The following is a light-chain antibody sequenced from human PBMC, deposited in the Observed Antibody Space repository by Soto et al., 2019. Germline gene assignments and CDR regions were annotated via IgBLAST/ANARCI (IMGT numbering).Light chain of an antibody. J-gene: IGKJ4*01. V-gene: IGKV1-39*01. CDR1: QSISTY. Sequence: DIQMTQSPSSLSASVGDGVTIACRASQSISTYLNWYQQKQGKATKLLIYTASSLQIGVPSRFSGSGSGTDFTLTISSLQPEDFATYYCQQSYSDPLVTFGGGTKVDIK. CDR2: TAS. CDR3: QQSYSDPLVT.